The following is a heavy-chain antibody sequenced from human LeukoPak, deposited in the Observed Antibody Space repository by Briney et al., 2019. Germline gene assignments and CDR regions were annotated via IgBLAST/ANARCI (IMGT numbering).Heavy chain of an antibody. Sequence: GGSLRLSCAASGFTFSSYSMNWVRQAPGKGLEWVSSISRGGDYTYSEDSVKGRLTISRDNAKDSLYLQLNSLRAEDTAVYYCARDLMAVAGTGFDYWGQGTLVTVSS. CDR3: ARDLMAVAGTGFDY. CDR2: ISRGGDYT. V-gene: IGHV3-21*01. J-gene: IGHJ4*02. D-gene: IGHD6-19*01. CDR1: GFTFSSYS.